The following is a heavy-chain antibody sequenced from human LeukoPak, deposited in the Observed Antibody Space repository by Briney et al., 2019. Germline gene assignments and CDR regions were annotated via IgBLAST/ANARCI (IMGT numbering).Heavy chain of an antibody. CDR2: ISSSGSTI. CDR1: GFTYSDYY. J-gene: IGHJ4*02. V-gene: IGHV3-11*01. D-gene: IGHD2-15*01. Sequence: GGSLRLSCAASGFTYSDYYMSWIRQAPGKGLEWVSYISSSGSTIYYADSVKGRFTISRDNAKNSLYLQMNSLRAEDTAVYYCARFSLSRWWSQPEGSWGQGTLVTVSS. CDR3: ARFSLSRWWSQPEGS.